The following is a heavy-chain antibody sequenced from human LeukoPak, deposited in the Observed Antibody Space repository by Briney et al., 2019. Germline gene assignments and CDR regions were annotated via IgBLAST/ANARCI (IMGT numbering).Heavy chain of an antibody. J-gene: IGHJ4*02. CDR2: INPSGGST. Sequence: ASVKVSCKASGYTFTTYNIHWVRQAPGQGLEWMGMINPSGGSTSYAQKFQGRVTLTRDMSTRTVYMELSSLRSEDTAVYYCARDFGDYLHFDYWGQGTLVTVSS. CDR3: ARDFGDYLHFDY. V-gene: IGHV1-46*01. CDR1: GYTFTTYN. D-gene: IGHD4-17*01.